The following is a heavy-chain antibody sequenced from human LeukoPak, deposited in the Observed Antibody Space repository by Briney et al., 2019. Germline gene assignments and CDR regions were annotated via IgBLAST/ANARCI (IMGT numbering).Heavy chain of an antibody. CDR1: GYTISSGYY. CDR2: IYQSGST. V-gene: IGHV4-38-2*02. CDR3: ARDFGAGSYRYGMDV. Sequence: PPETLSLTCTVSGYTISSGYYWGWIRQPPGKGLEWIGSIYQSGSTYYNPSLKSRVTISVDASKNQFSLRLSSVTAADTAVYYCARDFGAGSYRYGMDVWGQGTAVTVSS. D-gene: IGHD3-10*01. J-gene: IGHJ6*02.